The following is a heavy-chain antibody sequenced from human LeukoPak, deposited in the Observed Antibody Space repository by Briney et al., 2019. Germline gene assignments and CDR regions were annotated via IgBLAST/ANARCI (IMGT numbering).Heavy chain of an antibody. CDR1: GFTFSSYA. V-gene: IGHV3-30-3*01. J-gene: IGHJ5*02. CDR2: ISYDGSNK. Sequence: PGGSLRLSCAASGFTFSSYAMQWVRQAPGKGLEWVAVISYDGSNKYYADSVKGRFTISRDNSKNTLYLQMNSLRAEDTAVYYCARALYSSSSGEWFDPWGQGTLVTVSS. CDR3: ARALYSSSSGEWFDP. D-gene: IGHD6-6*01.